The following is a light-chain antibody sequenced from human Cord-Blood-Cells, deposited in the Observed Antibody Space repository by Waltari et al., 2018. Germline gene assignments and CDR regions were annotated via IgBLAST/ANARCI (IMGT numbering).Light chain of an antibody. Sequence: DIVLTQSPLSLPVTPGEPASISCRSSQSLMHSNGYDYWDWYLQKPGQSPQLLIDLGSNRASEVPYRFSGSGSGTDFTLKISRVEAEDVGVYYGMHALQSIFPFGPRTKVDIK. CDR1: QSLMHSNGYDY. CDR2: LGS. CDR3: MHALQSIFP. V-gene: IGKV2-28*01. J-gene: IGKJ3*01.